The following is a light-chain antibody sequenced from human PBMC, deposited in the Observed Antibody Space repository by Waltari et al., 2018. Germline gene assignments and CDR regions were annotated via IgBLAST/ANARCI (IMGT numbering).Light chain of an antibody. CDR1: SVGYNL. CDR3: CSYSGSNTWI. J-gene: IGLJ2*01. CDR2: EGK. Sequence: QPALTQPASVSGSPGQSIPVSCTGTSVGYNLVSWYQHHPDKGPQLIIYEGKTRPSGVSNRFSRSQSGNTASLTISGLQPEDEAHYYCCSYSGSNTWIFGGGTQLTVL. V-gene: IGLV2-23*01.